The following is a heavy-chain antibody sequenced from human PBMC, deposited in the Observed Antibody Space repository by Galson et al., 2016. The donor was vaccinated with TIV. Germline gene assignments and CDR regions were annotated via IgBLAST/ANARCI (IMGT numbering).Heavy chain of an antibody. CDR2: ITSSSKFI. D-gene: IGHD3-16*01. Sequence: SLRLSCAASGFTLSDYGVNWVRQSPGKGLEWVSAITSSSKFIYYAGSVKGRFSISRDNAKNSVYLQMDSLSVEDTAVYYCARGFYRLGYVGVYWGQGALVTVS. V-gene: IGHV3-21*01. CDR3: ARGFYRLGYVGVY. CDR1: GFTLSDYG. J-gene: IGHJ4*02.